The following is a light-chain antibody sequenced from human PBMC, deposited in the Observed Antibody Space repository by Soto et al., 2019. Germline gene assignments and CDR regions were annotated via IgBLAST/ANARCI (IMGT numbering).Light chain of an antibody. V-gene: IGKV1-39*01. Sequence: DIQMTQSPSSLSASVGDRVTITCRASQTISDFLNWYQHKPGKAPKLLIYAASSLQGGVPSRFSGSGSGTNFTLTISGLQSEDLATYFCQQSFSTPRTFGQGTK. CDR1: QTISDF. CDR3: QQSFSTPRT. CDR2: AAS. J-gene: IGKJ1*01.